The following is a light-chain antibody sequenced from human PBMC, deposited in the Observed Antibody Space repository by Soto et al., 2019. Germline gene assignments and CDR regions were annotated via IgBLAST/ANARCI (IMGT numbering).Light chain of an antibody. J-gene: IGKJ4*01. CDR1: QSISPY. CDR2: TAS. Sequence: DIQLTQSPPSLSASVGDRITITCRASQSISPYLNWYQQKPGKAPQLLIYTASTLQSGVPSRFSGSGSGTDFALTSTSLQPEDLATYYCQQSYSSPPTFGGGTRVPI. V-gene: IGKV1-39*01. CDR3: QQSYSSPPT.